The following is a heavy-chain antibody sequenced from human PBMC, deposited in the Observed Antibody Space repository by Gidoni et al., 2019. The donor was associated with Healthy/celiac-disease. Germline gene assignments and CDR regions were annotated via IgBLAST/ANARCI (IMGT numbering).Heavy chain of an antibody. D-gene: IGHD6-19*01. J-gene: IGHJ4*02. CDR1: GSTLGTQG. CDR3: ARDFGPAVAGTGEGYFDY. V-gene: IGHV3-33*01. Sequence: QVQRVEAGGGRVEPGRSLRPPGAGAGSTLGTQGMHWVRQAPGKGLEWVAVIWYYGSNKYYSDSVKGRFTISRDNSTNTLYLQMHSLRAEDTAVYYCARDFGPAVAGTGEGYFDYWGQGTLVTVSS. CDR2: IWYYGSNK.